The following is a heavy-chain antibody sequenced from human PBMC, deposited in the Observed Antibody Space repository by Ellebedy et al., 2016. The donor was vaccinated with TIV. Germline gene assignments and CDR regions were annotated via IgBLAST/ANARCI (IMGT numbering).Heavy chain of an antibody. J-gene: IGHJ4*02. D-gene: IGHD3-16*02. Sequence: GGSLRLXXAASGFTFSSYAMSWVRQAPGKGLEWVSVISGSGGSTYYADSVKGRFTISRDNAKNSLYLQMNSLRAEDTAVYYCARDRTITFGGVIAMGYWGQGTLVTVSS. CDR3: ARDRTITFGGVIAMGY. CDR2: ISGSGGST. CDR1: GFTFSSYA. V-gene: IGHV3-23*01.